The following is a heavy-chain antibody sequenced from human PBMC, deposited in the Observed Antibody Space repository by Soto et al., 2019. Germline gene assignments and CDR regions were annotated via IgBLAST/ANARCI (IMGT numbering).Heavy chain of an antibody. J-gene: IGHJ5*02. CDR2: ISAYNGNT. Sequence: ASVNVSCKASGYTFTSYGISWVRQAPGQGLELMGWISAYNGNTNYAQKLQGRVTMTTXRXXXXAXMXLXXXXSDXTAVYYCARDGPYSPRNWFDPWGQGTLVTVSS. V-gene: IGHV1-18*04. CDR1: GYTFTSYG. CDR3: ARDGPYSPRNWFDP. D-gene: IGHD4-4*01.